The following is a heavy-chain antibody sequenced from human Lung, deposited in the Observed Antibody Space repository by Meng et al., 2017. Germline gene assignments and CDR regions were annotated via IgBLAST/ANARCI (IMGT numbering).Heavy chain of an antibody. V-gene: IGHV4-34*01. CDR2: INHSGST. Sequence: QVPRQQWGSVLLKLSEALFLTCVVSGGSFSDYYWSWIRQPPGKGLEWIGEINHSGSTNYNPSLESRATISVDTSQNNLSLKLSSVTAADSAVYYCARGPTTMAHDFDYWGQGTLVTVSS. CDR3: ARGPTTMAHDFDY. D-gene: IGHD4-11*01. CDR1: GGSFSDYY. J-gene: IGHJ4*02.